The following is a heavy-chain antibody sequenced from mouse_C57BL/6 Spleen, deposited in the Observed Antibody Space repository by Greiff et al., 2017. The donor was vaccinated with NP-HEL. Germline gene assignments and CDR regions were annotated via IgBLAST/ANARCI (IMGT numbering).Heavy chain of an antibody. CDR1: GYSITSGYY. CDR2: ISYDGSN. J-gene: IGHJ2*01. V-gene: IGHV3-6*01. D-gene: IGHD2-5*01. Sequence: VQLKESGPGLVKPSQSLSLTCSVTGYSITSGYYWNWIRQFPGNKLEWMGYISYDGSNNYNPSLKNRISITRDTSKNQFFLKLNSVTTEDTATYYCAREEDSNNVWGQGTTLTVSS. CDR3: AREEDSNNV.